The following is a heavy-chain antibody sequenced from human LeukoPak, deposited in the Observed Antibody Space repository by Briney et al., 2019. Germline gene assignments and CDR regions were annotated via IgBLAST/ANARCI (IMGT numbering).Heavy chain of an antibody. CDR1: GGSISSYY. J-gene: IGHJ4*02. CDR2: IYYSGGT. D-gene: IGHD6-13*01. CDR3: ARVGSYSSSWYDLGY. Sequence: SETLSLTCTVSGGSISSYYWSWIRQPPGKGLEWIGYIYYSGGTNYNPSLKSRVTISVDTSKNQFSLKLSSVTAADTAVYYCARVGSYSSSWYDLGYWGQGTLVTVSS. V-gene: IGHV4-59*01.